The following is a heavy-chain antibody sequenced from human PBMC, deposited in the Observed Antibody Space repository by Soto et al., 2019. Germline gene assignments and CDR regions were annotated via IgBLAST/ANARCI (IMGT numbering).Heavy chain of an antibody. J-gene: IGHJ6*02. V-gene: IGHV3-74*01. Sequence: EVQLVESGGGLLQPGGSLRLSCAVSGSTFSNDWMHWVRQAPGKGLVWVSHINSDGSSTNYADFVKGRFTICRDNAKNTVYLQMNSLRAEDAAVYYCARDRSYSLDVWGQGTTVTVSS. CDR2: INSDGSST. CDR1: GSTFSNDW. CDR3: ARDRSYSLDV.